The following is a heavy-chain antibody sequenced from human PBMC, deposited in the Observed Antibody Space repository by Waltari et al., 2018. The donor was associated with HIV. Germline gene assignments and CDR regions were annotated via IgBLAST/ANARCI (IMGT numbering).Heavy chain of an antibody. CDR2: IYGNDAK. J-gene: IGHJ5*02. CDR1: GFSLSTRGVG. V-gene: IGHV2-5*01. D-gene: IGHD6-19*01. CDR3: AHRRLARAVAGTLYNWFDP. Sequence: QITLKESGPTLVKPTQTLTLTCTFSGFSLSTRGVGVGWLRQPPGKALEWLALIYGNDAKRYSPSLKTRLTITKDTSKNQVVLTLTNVDPVDTATYYCAHRRLARAVAGTLYNWFDPWGQGILVTVSS.